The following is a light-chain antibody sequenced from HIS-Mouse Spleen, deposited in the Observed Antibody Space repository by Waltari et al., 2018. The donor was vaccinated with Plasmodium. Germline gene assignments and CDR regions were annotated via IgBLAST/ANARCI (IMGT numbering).Light chain of an antibody. Sequence: SYELTQPLSVSVALGQTARITCGGNNIGSKNLHWYQQNPGQAPVLVIYRDSNRPSGIPGRFSGSNSGNTATLTNSRAQAGDEADYYCQVWDSSTVVFGGGTKLTVL. CDR2: RDS. CDR1: NIGSKN. V-gene: IGLV3-9*01. CDR3: QVWDSSTVV. J-gene: IGLJ2*01.